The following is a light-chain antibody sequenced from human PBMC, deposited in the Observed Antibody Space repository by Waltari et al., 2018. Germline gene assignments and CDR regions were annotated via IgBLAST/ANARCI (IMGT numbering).Light chain of an antibody. CDR2: EVN. Sequence: QSALTQPPSASGSPGQSVTISCTGTSSDFAGNNYVSWYQRHPDKAPKLMIYEVNMRPSGVPDRFSGSKSGNTASLTVSGLQAEDEAEYSCSSYAGSNNWVFGGGTKLTVL. CDR3: SSYAGSNNWV. J-gene: IGLJ3*02. CDR1: SSDFAGNNY. V-gene: IGLV2-8*01.